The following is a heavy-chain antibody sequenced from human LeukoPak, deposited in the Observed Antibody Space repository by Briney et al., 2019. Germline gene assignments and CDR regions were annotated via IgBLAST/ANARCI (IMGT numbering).Heavy chain of an antibody. Sequence: GGSLRLSCAVSGFNIRDHWMAWVRQAPGKGPEWVANIKQDGSETYYLDSVKGRFTISRDNARNLLFLQMNSLRAEDTAVYYCSNGIYGTSYWGQGTLVTVSS. V-gene: IGHV3-7*01. D-gene: IGHD2/OR15-2a*01. CDR3: SNGIYGTSY. J-gene: IGHJ4*02. CDR1: GFNIRDHW. CDR2: IKQDGSET.